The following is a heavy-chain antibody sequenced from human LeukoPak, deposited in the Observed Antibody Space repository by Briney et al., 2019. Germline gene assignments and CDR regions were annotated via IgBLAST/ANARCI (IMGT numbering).Heavy chain of an antibody. CDR2: ISGDGIT. J-gene: IGHJ4*02. Sequence: PGGSLRLSCADSGFSFDDYAMHWVRQAPGKGLEWVSLISGDGITYYADSAKGRFTISRDNSKNSLYLQMNSLRREDTALYCCVKELTAATIPTFFDYWGQGTLVTVST. V-gene: IGHV3-43*02. D-gene: IGHD5-12*01. CDR1: GFSFDDYA. CDR3: VKELTAATIPTFFDY.